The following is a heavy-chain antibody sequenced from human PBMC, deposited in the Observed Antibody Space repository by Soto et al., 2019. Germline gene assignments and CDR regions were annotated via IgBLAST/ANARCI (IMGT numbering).Heavy chain of an antibody. CDR1: GGSFSGYY. V-gene: IGHV4-34*01. Sequence: KTSETLSLTCAVYGGSFSGYYWSWIRQPPGKGLEWIGEINHSGSTNYNPSLKSRVTISVDTSKNQFSLKLSSVTAADTAVYYCARGRLLYYGSGKFKLVAYYFDYWGQGTLVTVSA. D-gene: IGHD3-10*01. CDR3: ARGRLLYYGSGKFKLVAYYFDY. CDR2: INHSGST. J-gene: IGHJ4*02.